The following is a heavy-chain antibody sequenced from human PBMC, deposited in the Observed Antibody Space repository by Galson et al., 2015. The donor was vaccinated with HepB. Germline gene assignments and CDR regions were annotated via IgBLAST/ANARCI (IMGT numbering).Heavy chain of an antibody. V-gene: IGHV3-9*01. Sequence: SLRLSCAASGFTFDDYAMHWVRQAPGKGLEWVSGISWNSGSIGYADSVKGRFTISRDNAKNSLYLQMNSLRAEDTALYYCAKTGAAAGPYYGMDVWGQGTTVTVSS. CDR2: ISWNSGSI. J-gene: IGHJ6*02. CDR1: GFTFDDYA. D-gene: IGHD6-13*01. CDR3: AKTGAAAGPYYGMDV.